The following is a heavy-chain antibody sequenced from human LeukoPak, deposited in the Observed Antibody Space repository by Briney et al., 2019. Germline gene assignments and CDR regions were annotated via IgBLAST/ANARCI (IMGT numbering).Heavy chain of an antibody. Sequence: KPSETLSLTCTVSGGSISSGDYYWSWIRQPPGKGLEWSGYIYYSGSTYYNPSLKSRVTISVDTSKNQFSLKLSSVTAADTAVYYCAREEEAAPYGMDVWGQGTTVTVSS. J-gene: IGHJ6*02. CDR1: GGSISSGDYY. V-gene: IGHV4-30-4*01. D-gene: IGHD6-6*01. CDR3: AREEEAAPYGMDV. CDR2: IYYSGST.